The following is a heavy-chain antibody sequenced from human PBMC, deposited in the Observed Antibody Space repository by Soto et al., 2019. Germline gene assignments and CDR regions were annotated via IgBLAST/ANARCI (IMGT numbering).Heavy chain of an antibody. V-gene: IGHV4-39*01. D-gene: IGHD5-12*01. CDR1: GDSLSSSRYY. CDR2: IYYSGST. CDR3: VGIEGYDFDY. Sequence: QLRLQESGPGLVKPSETLSISCSVSGDSLSSSRYYWGWVRQPPGKGLEWIGSIYYSGSTHYKPSLKSRVTISADTSKKQFSLKLNSGTAADTAVYYCVGIEGYDFDYWGQGTLVTVSS. J-gene: IGHJ4*02.